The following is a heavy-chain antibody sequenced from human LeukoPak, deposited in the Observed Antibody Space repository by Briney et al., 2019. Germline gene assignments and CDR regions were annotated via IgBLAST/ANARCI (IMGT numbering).Heavy chain of an antibody. CDR3: AKGPLNTLMVSPTFDY. J-gene: IGHJ4*02. CDR2: ISGSGDDT. CDR1: GFPFSSYA. D-gene: IGHD5-18*01. Sequence: QSGGSLRLSSVVSGFPFSSYAMSWVRQAPGKGLERVSGISGSGDDTYYAASVKGRFIVSRDTSKNTLYLQMNSLRAEDTAVYYCAKGPLNTLMVSPTFDYWGQGTLVTVSS. V-gene: IGHV3-23*01.